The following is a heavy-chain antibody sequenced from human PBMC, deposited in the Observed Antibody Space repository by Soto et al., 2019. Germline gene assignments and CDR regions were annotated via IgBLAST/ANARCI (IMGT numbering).Heavy chain of an antibody. D-gene: IGHD3-22*01. CDR1: GGSISSSNW. CDR3: ASNQDFYDSSGYYY. CDR2: IYHSGST. Sequence: SETLSLTCAVSGGSISSSNWWSWVRQPPGKGLEWIGEIYHSGSTNYNPSLKSRATISVDKSKNQFSLKLNSVTAADTAVYYCASNQDFYDSSGYYYWGQGTLVTVSS. J-gene: IGHJ4*02. V-gene: IGHV4-4*02.